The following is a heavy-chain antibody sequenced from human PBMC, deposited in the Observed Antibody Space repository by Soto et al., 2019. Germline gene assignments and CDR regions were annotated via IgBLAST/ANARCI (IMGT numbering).Heavy chain of an antibody. J-gene: IGHJ6*02. Sequence: SETLSLTCTVSGGSISSSSYYWGWIRQPPGKGLEWIGSIYYSGSTYYNPSLKSRVTISVDTSKNQFSLKLSSVTAADTAVYYCASRVVEGIAAAGPFWYYGMDVWGQGTTVTVSS. CDR1: GGSISSSSYY. CDR3: ASRVVEGIAAAGPFWYYGMDV. CDR2: IYYSGST. D-gene: IGHD6-13*01. V-gene: IGHV4-39*01.